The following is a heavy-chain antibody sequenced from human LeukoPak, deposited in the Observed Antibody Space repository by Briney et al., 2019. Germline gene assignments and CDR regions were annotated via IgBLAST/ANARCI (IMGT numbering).Heavy chain of an antibody. V-gene: IGHV4-39*01. D-gene: IGHD6-19*01. Sequence: SETLSLTCTVSGGSISSSSYYWGWIRQPPGKGLERIGSIYYSGSTYYNPSLKSRVTISVDTSKNQFSPKLSSVTAADTAVYYCARHLAVAGTDYWGQGTLVTVSS. CDR3: ARHLAVAGTDY. J-gene: IGHJ4*02. CDR2: IYYSGST. CDR1: GGSISSSSYY.